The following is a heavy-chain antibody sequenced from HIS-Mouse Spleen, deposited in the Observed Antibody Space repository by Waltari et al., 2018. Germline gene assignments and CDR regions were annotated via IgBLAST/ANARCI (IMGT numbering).Heavy chain of an antibody. CDR2: IYHSRGT. D-gene: IGHD6-13*01. CDR3: ARALEYSSSWYYYYYGMDV. CDR1: GYSISSGYY. Sequence: QVQLQESGPGLVKPSETLSLTCTVSGYSISSGYYWGWIRQPPGKGLEWIGSIYHSRGTSSNPSLKSRVTISVDTSKNQFALKRSSVTAADTAVYYCARALEYSSSWYYYYYGMDVWGQGTTVTVSS. J-gene: IGHJ6*02. V-gene: IGHV4-38-2*02.